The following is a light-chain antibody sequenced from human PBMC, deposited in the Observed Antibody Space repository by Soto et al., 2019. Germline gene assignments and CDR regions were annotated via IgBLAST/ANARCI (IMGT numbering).Light chain of an antibody. J-gene: IGKJ2*01. CDR3: QQSYTTPHT. V-gene: IGKV1-39*01. Sequence: DIQMTQSPSFLSASIGDRVSITCRASQSINKSLNWYRQKPGKAPELLIYATSSLQSGVPSRLSGSGYGTEFTLTISSVQPEDFASYYCQQSYTTPHTFGRGTKLEIK. CDR1: QSINKS. CDR2: ATS.